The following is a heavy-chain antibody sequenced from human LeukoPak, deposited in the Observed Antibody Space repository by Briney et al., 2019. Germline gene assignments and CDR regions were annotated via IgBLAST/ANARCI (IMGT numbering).Heavy chain of an antibody. V-gene: IGHV3-53*01. CDR1: GFTVSSNY. CDR3: ARVYDSSGNDY. CDR2: IYSGGST. J-gene: IGHJ4*02. Sequence: GGSLRLSCAASGFTVSSNYMSWVRQAPGKGLEGVSAIYSGGSTYYADSVKGRFTISRDNSKNTLYLQMNSLRAEDTAVYYCARVYDSSGNDYWGQGTLVTVSS. D-gene: IGHD3-22*01.